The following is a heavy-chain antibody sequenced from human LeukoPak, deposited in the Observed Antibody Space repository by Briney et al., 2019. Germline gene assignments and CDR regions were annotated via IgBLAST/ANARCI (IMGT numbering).Heavy chain of an antibody. CDR3: ARDEFSGYDAFDI. V-gene: IGHV4-61*01. J-gene: IGHJ3*02. D-gene: IGHD3-22*01. Sequence: SETLSLTCTVSGGSISSSYYWSWIRQPPGKGLEWIGYIYYSGSTNYNPSLKSRVTISVDTSKNQFSLKLSSVTAADTAVYYCARDEFSGYDAFDIWGQGTMVTVSS. CDR1: GGSISSSYY. CDR2: IYYSGST.